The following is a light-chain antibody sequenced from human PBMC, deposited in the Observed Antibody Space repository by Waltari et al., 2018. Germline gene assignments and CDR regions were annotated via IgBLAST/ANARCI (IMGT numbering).Light chain of an antibody. CDR2: LGS. V-gene: IGKV2-28*01. J-gene: IGKJ4*01. Sequence: IVMTQSPLSLSVTPGEPASISCRSSQSLLHSNGYNYLHWYLQKPGQSPPLLIYLGSNRASGVPDRFSGRGSGTDFTLTISSLQAEDVAIYYCQQYYSTPLTFGGGTKVEIK. CDR3: QQYYSTPLT. CDR1: QSLLHSNGYNY.